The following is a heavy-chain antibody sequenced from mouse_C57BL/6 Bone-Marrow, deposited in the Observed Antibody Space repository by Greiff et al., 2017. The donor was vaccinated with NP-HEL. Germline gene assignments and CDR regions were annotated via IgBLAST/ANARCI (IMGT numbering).Heavy chain of an antibody. CDR3: ASPSYYGNPYYFDY. Sequence: VQLQQSGPELVKPGASVKISCKASGYAFSSSWMNWVKQRPGKGLEWIGRIYPGDGDTNYNGKFKGKATLTADKSSSTAYMQLSSLTSEDSAVYYCASPSYYGNPYYFDYWGQGTTLTVSS. CDR2: IYPGDGDT. J-gene: IGHJ2*01. CDR1: GYAFSSSW. D-gene: IGHD2-10*01. V-gene: IGHV1-82*01.